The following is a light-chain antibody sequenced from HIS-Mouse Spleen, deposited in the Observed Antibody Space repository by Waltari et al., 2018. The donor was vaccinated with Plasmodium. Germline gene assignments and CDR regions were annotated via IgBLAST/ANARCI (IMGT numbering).Light chain of an antibody. J-gene: IGLJ1*01. V-gene: IGLV3-1*01. CDR1: KLGDKY. Sequence: SYELTQPPSVSVSPGQTASITCSGDKLGDKYACWYQQKPGQSPVLVIYQDSTRPSGSTERFSGSNAGNTATLTISGTQAMDEADYYCQAWDSSTDYVFGTGTKVTVL. CDR3: QAWDSSTDYV. CDR2: QDS.